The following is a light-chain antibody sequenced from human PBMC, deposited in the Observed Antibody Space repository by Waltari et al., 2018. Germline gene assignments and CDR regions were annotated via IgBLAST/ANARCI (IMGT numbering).Light chain of an antibody. Sequence: EIVMTQSPATLSLSPGERATLSCRASQSVSSSLAWYQQKPGQAPRLLIYGASIRATGIPARFSGSGSGTDFTLTISSLEPEDVAIYYCLQRSNWPWTFGQGTKVEIK. J-gene: IGKJ1*01. CDR1: QSVSSS. CDR3: LQRSNWPWT. CDR2: GAS. V-gene: IGKV3D-15*01.